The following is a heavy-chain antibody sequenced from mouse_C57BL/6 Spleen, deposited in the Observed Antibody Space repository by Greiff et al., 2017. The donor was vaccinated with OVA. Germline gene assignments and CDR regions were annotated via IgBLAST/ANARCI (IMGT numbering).Heavy chain of an antibody. D-gene: IGHD1-1*01. CDR2: ISSGGDYI. Sequence: EVMLVESGEGLVKPGGSLKLSCAASGFTFSSYAMSWVRQTPEKRLEWVAYISSGGDYIYYADTVKGRFTISRDNARNTLYLQMSSLKSEDTAMYYCTRDWGYYGSRDAMDYWGQGTSVTVSS. CDR1: GFTFSSYA. V-gene: IGHV5-9-1*02. J-gene: IGHJ4*01. CDR3: TRDWGYYGSRDAMDY.